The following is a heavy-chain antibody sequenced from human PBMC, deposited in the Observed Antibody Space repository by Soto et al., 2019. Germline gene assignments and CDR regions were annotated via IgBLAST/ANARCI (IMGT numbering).Heavy chain of an antibody. CDR3: ARTYSSSWPIDY. V-gene: IGHV3-33*01. CDR2: IWYGGSNK. Sequence: QVQLVESGGGVVQPGRSLRLSCAASGFTFRSYGRHWVRQAPGKVLEWGAGIWYGGSNKDYADSVKGRFTISRDNSKNTLYLQMNSLRAEDTAVYYCARTYSSSWPIDYWGQGTLVTVSS. D-gene: IGHD6-13*01. J-gene: IGHJ4*02. CDR1: GFTFRSYG.